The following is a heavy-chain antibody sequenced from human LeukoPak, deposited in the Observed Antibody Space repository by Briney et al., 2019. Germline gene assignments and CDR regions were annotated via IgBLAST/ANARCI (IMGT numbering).Heavy chain of an antibody. J-gene: IGHJ4*02. V-gene: IGHV4-39*07. CDR2: IYYSGST. D-gene: IGHD5-12*01. CDR3: ARDPRYSGYDYSPDY. Sequence: SETLSLTCTVSDGSISSSSYYWGWIRQPPGKGLEWIGSIYYSGSTYYNPSLKSRVTISVDTSKNQFSLKLSSVTAADTAVYYCARDPRYSGYDYSPDYWGQGTLVTVSS. CDR1: DGSISSSSYY.